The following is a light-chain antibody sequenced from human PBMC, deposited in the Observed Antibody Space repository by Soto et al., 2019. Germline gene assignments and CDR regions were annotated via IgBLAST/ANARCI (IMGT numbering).Light chain of an antibody. J-gene: IGLJ2*01. Sequence: QSVLTQPASVSGSPGQSITISCTGTSTDVGDYNYVSWYQQYPGKAPKLMIYDVSNRPSGVSNRFSGSKSGNTASLTISGLQTEDEADYYCSSHTSSNTLVFGGGTKVTVL. CDR1: STDVGDYNY. CDR3: SSHTSSNTLV. CDR2: DVS. V-gene: IGLV2-14*01.